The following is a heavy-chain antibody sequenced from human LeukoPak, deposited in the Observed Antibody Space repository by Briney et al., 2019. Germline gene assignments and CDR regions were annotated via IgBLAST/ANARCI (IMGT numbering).Heavy chain of an antibody. Sequence: GGSLRLSCTGSGFSFGDYAVSWFRQAPGKGLEWVGFIGSKDYGGTTKYAASVKGRFTISRDDSKSIASLQMNSLKTADTAVYYCTRAPSGYTPRNWFDPWGQGTLVTVSS. CDR3: TRAPSGYTPRNWFDP. J-gene: IGHJ5*02. CDR2: IGSKDYGGTT. D-gene: IGHD3-22*01. CDR1: GFSFGDYA. V-gene: IGHV3-49*03.